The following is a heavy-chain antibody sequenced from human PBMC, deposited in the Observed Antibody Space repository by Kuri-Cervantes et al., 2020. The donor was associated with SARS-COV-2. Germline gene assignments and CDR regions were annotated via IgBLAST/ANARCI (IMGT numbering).Heavy chain of an antibody. CDR1: GGSISSYY. J-gene: IGHJ6*02. V-gene: IGHV4-34*01. CDR2: INHSGST. Sequence: SETLSLTCTVSGGSISSYYWSWIRQPPGKGLEWIGEINHSGSTNYNPSLKSRVTVSVDTSKNQFSLKLSSVTAADTAVYYCARAAPGYGMDVWGQGTTVTVSS. CDR3: ARAAPGYGMDV.